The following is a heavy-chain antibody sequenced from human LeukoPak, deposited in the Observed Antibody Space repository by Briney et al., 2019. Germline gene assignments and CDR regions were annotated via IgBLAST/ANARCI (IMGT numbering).Heavy chain of an antibody. CDR1: GYTFTGYY. V-gene: IGHV1-2*02. Sequence: ASVKVSCKASGYTFTGYYMHWVRQVPGEGLEWMGWINPNSGGTNYAQKFQGRVTMTRDTSISTAYMELSRLRSDDTAVYYCARSRAGIAAASSSYYFDYWGQGTLVTVSS. J-gene: IGHJ4*02. CDR2: INPNSGGT. D-gene: IGHD6-13*01. CDR3: ARSRAGIAAASSSYYFDY.